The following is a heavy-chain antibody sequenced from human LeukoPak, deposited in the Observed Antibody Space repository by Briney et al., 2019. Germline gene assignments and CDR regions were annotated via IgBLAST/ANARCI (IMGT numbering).Heavy chain of an antibody. D-gene: IGHD5-12*01. CDR3: AKGAYDYIEMGYFDY. V-gene: IGHV3-23*01. CDR2: IIASSGST. CDR1: GFTFSNSA. Sequence: GGSLRLSCAASGFTFSNSAMSWVRQAPGKGLEWVSLIIASSGSTFYADSVKGRFTISRDNSKNTLYLQMNSLRAEDTAVYYCAKGAYDYIEMGYFDYWGQGTLVTVSS. J-gene: IGHJ4*02.